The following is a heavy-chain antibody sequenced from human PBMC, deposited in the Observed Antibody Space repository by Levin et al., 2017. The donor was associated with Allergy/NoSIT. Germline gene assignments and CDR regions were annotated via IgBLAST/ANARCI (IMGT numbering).Heavy chain of an antibody. D-gene: IGHD1-26*01. CDR1: GGSISSYY. V-gene: IGHV4-59*01. CDR3: ARGGVGATSFDY. CDR2: IYYSGST. Sequence: SETLSLTCTVSGGSISSYYWSWIRQPPGKGLEWIGYIYYSGSTNYNPSLKSRVTISVDTSKNQFSLKLSSVTAADTAVYYCARGGVGATSFDYWGQGTLVTVSS. J-gene: IGHJ4*02.